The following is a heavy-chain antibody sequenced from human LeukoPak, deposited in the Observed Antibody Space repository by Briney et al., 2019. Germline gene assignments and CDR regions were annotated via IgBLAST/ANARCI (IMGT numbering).Heavy chain of an antibody. CDR2: TYYSGST. CDR3: ARHKGWFGELLDFDY. Sequence: SETLSLTCTVSGGSISSSSYYWGWIRQPPGKGLEWIGSTYYSGSTYYNPSLKSRVTISVDTSKNQFSLKLSSVTAADTAVYYCARHKGWFGELLDFDYWGQGTLVTVSS. V-gene: IGHV4-39*01. CDR1: GGSISSSSYY. D-gene: IGHD3-10*01. J-gene: IGHJ4*02.